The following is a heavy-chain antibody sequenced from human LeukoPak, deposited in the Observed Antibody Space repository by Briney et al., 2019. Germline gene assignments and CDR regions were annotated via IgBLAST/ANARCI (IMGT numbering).Heavy chain of an antibody. CDR3: AKGKYSSGGVPDY. D-gene: IGHD6-19*01. V-gene: IGHV3-23*01. J-gene: IGHJ4*02. Sequence: GGSLRLSCAASGFTFSNYAMSWVRQAPGKGLEWVSSISGGGESTYYADSVKGRFTVSRDNSKNTLYLQINSLRGEDTAVYYCAKGKYSSGGVPDYWGQGTLVTVSS. CDR1: GFTFSNYA. CDR2: ISGGGEST.